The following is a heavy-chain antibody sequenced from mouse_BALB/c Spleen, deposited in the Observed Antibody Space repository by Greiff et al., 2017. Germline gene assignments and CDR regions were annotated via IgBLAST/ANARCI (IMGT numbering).Heavy chain of an antibody. V-gene: IGHV5-6-4*01. Sequence: DVMLVESGGGLVKPGGSLKLSCAASGFTFSSYTMSWVRQTPEKRLEWVATISSGGSYTYYPDSVKGRFTISRDNAKNTLYLQMSSLKSEDTAMYYCTRDEGGYAMDYWGQGTSVTVSS. J-gene: IGHJ4*01. CDR3: TRDEGGYAMDY. CDR1: GFTFSSYT. CDR2: ISSGGSYT.